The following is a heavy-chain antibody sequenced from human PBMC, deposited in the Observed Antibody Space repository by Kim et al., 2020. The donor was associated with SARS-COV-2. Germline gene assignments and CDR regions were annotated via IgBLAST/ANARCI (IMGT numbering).Heavy chain of an antibody. CDR2: ISSSSSYI. J-gene: IGHJ4*02. D-gene: IGHD3-16*02. V-gene: IGHV3-21*01. CDR1: GFTFSSYS. Sequence: GGSLRLSCAASGFTFSSYSMNWVRQAPVKGLEWVSSISSSSSYIYYADSVKGRFTISRDNAKNSLYLQMNSLRAEDTAVYYCARDNIMITFGGVIVGGDYFDYWGQGTLVTVSS. CDR3: ARDNIMITFGGVIVGGDYFDY.